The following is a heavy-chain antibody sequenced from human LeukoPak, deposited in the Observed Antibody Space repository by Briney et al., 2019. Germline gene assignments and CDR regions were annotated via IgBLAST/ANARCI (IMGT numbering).Heavy chain of an antibody. Sequence: GGSLRLSCAASGLTVSSNYMSWVRQAPGKGLEWVSVIYSGGSTYYADSVKGRFTISRDNSKNTLYLQMNSLRAEDTAVYYCAREGSTSCYGAFDIWGQGTMVTVSS. J-gene: IGHJ3*02. CDR3: AREGSTSCYGAFDI. D-gene: IGHD2-2*01. V-gene: IGHV3-66*02. CDR2: IYSGGST. CDR1: GLTVSSNY.